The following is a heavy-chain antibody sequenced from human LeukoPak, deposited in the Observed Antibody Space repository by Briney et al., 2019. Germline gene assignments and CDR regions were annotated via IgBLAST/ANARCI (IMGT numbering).Heavy chain of an antibody. CDR3: ARATGVTMIVVEAFDI. CDR2: IWYDGSNK. Sequence: GGSLRLSCAASGFTFSHYGMHWVRQAPGKGLEWVALIWYDGSNKYYADSVKGRFTISRDNSKNTVYLQMNSLRAEDTAVYCCARATGVTMIVVEAFDIWGQGTMVTVSS. CDR1: GFTFSHYG. J-gene: IGHJ3*02. V-gene: IGHV3-33*01. D-gene: IGHD3-22*01.